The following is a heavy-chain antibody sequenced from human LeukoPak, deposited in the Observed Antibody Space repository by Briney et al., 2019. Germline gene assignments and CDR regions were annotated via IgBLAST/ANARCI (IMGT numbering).Heavy chain of an antibody. CDR2: ISWNSGSI. D-gene: IGHD3-10*01. J-gene: IGHJ4*02. CDR1: GFTFDDYA. Sequence: PGGSLRLSCAASGFTFDDYAMHWVRQAPGKGLEWVSGISWNSGSIGYADSAKGRFTISRDNAKNSLYLQMNSLRAEDTALYYCAKGQDYYGSGSLDYWGQGTLVTVSS. CDR3: AKGQDYYGSGSLDY. V-gene: IGHV3-9*01.